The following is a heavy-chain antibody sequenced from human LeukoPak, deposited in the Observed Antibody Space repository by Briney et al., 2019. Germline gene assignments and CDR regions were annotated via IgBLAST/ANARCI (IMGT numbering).Heavy chain of an antibody. CDR3: ARDNGGDDPPTLDY. J-gene: IGHJ4*02. CDR2: IYYSGNT. V-gene: IGHV4-38-2*02. Sequence: SETLSLTCAVSGYSISSGFYWAWIRPPPEKGLEWLGIIYYSGNTYYNPSLKSRLTISVDTSKIALSLKLSSVAAADTAVYYCARDNGGDDPPTLDYWGQGTLVTVSS. D-gene: IGHD2-8*01. CDR1: GYSISSGFY.